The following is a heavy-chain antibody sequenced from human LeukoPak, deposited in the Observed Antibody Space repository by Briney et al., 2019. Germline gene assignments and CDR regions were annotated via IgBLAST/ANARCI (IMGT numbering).Heavy chain of an antibody. CDR3: ARMKNKAAAGHDLFDP. Sequence: ASVKVSCKASGYTFTGYYMHWVRQAPGQGLEWMGWINPNSGGTNYAQKFQGRVTMTRDTSISTAYMELSRLRSDDTAVYYCARMKNKAAAGHDLFDPWGQGTLVTVSS. V-gene: IGHV1-2*02. CDR1: GYTFTGYY. J-gene: IGHJ5*02. CDR2: INPNSGGT. D-gene: IGHD6-13*01.